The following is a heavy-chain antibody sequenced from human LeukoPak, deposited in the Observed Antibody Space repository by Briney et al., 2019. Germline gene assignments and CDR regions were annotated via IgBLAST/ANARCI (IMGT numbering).Heavy chain of an antibody. J-gene: IGHJ3*02. CDR1: GFTFSSYG. V-gene: IGHV3-30*18. CDR2: ISYDGSNK. CDR3: AKDRWFLESFDAFDI. D-gene: IGHD3-3*01. Sequence: PGGSLRLSCAASGFTFSSYGMHWVRQAPGKGLEWVAVISYDGSNKYYADSVKGRFTISRDNSKNTLYLQMNSLRAEDTAVYYCAKDRWFLESFDAFDIWGQGTMVTVSS.